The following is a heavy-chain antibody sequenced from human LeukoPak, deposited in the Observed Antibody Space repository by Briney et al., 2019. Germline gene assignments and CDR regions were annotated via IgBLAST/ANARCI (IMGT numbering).Heavy chain of an antibody. CDR1: GYSITSGYY. CDR2: IYQSGST. CDR3: ARSTYGSGAYWYFDL. D-gene: IGHD3-10*01. J-gene: IGHJ2*01. V-gene: IGHV4-38-2*01. Sequence: SETLSLTCGVSGYSITSGYYGAWIRQPPGKGLEGIGNIYQSGSTYYNPSFKSRVTISVDTSKNQFSLKLSSVTAADTAVYYCARSTYGSGAYWYFDLWGRGTLVTVSS.